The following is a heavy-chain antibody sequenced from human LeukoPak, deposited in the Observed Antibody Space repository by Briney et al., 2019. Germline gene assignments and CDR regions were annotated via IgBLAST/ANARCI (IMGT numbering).Heavy chain of an antibody. CDR2: IYYHGNNK. J-gene: IGHJ4*02. CDR1: GFTFSNYG. D-gene: IGHD1-26*01. CDR3: TRLGGSYYTY. V-gene: IGHV3-30*02. Sequence: GGSLRLSCAASGFTFSNYGMHWVRQAPGKGLEWVAFIYYHGNNKNYADFVKGRFTISRDNSKNTLFLQMNSLRAEDTAVYYCTRLGGSYYTYWGQGTLVTVSS.